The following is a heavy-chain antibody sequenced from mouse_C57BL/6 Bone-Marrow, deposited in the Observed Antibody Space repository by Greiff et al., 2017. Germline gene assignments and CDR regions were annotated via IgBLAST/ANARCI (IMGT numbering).Heavy chain of an antibody. Sequence: EVQRVESGAELVRPGASVKLSCTASGFNIKDDYMHWVKQRPEQGLEWIGWIDPENGDTEYASKFQGKATITADTSSNTAYLQLSSLTSEDTAGYYCTTGGYSWFAYWGQGTLVTVTA. CDR1: GFNIKDDY. V-gene: IGHV14-4*01. CDR2: IDPENGDT. J-gene: IGHJ3*01. CDR3: TTGGYSWFAY. D-gene: IGHD2-14*01.